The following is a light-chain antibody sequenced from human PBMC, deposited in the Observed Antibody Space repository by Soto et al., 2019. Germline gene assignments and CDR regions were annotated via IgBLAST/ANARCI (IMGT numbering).Light chain of an antibody. CDR3: HQFSRSAIFT. J-gene: IGKJ3*01. V-gene: IGKV3-20*01. CDR1: QTVNSNY. CDR2: GAS. Sequence: EIVLTQSPGTLSLSPGERVTLSCRASQTVNSNYLAWYQQRPGQAPRLLIYGASIRAAGIPDRFSGSGAGTDFTLSISRLEPEDFSVYHCHQFSRSAIFTFGPGTTVDIK.